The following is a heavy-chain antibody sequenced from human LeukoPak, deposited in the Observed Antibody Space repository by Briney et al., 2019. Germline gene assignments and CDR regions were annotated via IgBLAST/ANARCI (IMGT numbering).Heavy chain of an antibody. CDR2: ISGSGGST. D-gene: IGHD6-13*01. Sequence: QSGGSLRLSCAASGFTFSSYAMSWVRQAPGKGVEWVSAISGSGGSTYYADSVKGRFTISRDNSKNTLYLQMNSLRAEDTAVYYCAKILGMGMAASFGYWGQGTLVTVSS. CDR1: GFTFSSYA. J-gene: IGHJ4*02. V-gene: IGHV3-23*01. CDR3: AKILGMGMAASFGY.